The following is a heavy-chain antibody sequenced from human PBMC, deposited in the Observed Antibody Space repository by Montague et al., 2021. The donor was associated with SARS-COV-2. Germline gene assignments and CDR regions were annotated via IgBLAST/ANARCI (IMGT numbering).Heavy chain of an antibody. CDR1: GGSITSSSYY. V-gene: IGHV4-39*07. CDR2: IYNSGST. J-gene: IGHJ6*02. D-gene: IGHD3-10*01. CDR3: ARRGDSYYCYGMDV. Sequence: SETLSLTCSVSGGSITSSSYYWGWIRQSPDKGLEWIGNIYNSGSTYYNPSLTSRVTISVDTSKNQFSLKLSSVTAADTAVYYCARRGDSYYCYGMDVWGQGTTVTVSS.